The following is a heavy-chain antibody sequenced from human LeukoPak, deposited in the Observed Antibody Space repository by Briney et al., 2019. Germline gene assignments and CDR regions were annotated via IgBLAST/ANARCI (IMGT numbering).Heavy chain of an antibody. CDR2: INPNSGGT. V-gene: IGHV1-2*02. J-gene: IGHJ3*02. CDR1: GYTFTGYY. CDR3: ARYFYDSSGSSSDAFDI. D-gene: IGHD3-22*01. Sequence: ASVKVSCKTSGYTFTGYYMHWVRQAPGQGLEWMGWINPNSGGTNYAQRFQGRVTMTRDTSMSTAYMELSRLRSDDSAVYYCARYFYDSSGSSSDAFDIWGQGTLVTVSS.